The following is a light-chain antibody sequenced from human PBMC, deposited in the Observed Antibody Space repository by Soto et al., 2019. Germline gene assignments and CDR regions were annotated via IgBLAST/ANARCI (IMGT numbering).Light chain of an antibody. J-gene: IGKJ2*01. CDR3: QQSYSTPRT. Sequence: DIQMTQSPSSLSASVGDRVTITCRASQSISSYLNWYQQKPGKAPKLLIYAASSLQSGVPSRFSGSGSGTDFTLTISSLQPEDFATYYCQQSYSTPRTFGQGNKLDIK. CDR1: QSISSY. V-gene: IGKV1-39*01. CDR2: AAS.